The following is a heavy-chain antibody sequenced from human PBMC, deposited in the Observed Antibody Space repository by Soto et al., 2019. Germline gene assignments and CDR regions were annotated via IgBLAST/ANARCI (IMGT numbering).Heavy chain of an antibody. V-gene: IGHV3-23*01. CDR2: ISASGEKP. J-gene: IGHJ4*02. CDR3: ANLEWLEFGGDY. D-gene: IGHD6-19*01. Sequence: EVHLLESGGGVVQPGKSLKISCATSGFAFSDYPMTWVRQPPGQGLEWVSGISASGEKPYYADSVKGRFTISRDNSKNTLSLQMNRLRGEDTGIYYCANLEWLEFGGDYWGEGALVTVSS. CDR1: GFAFSDYP.